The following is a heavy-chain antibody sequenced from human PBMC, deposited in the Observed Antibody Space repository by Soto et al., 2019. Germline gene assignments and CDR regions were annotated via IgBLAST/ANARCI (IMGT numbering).Heavy chain of an antibody. CDR1: GFTFRDYA. CDR3: TRETVAGITGLDY. D-gene: IGHD1-20*01. Sequence: GGSLRLSCAASGFTFRDYAMNWVRQVPGKGLEWVADISVSDAFIYYADSVRGRFSISRDASENILYLQMNSLRVDDTALYYCTRETVAGITGLDYWGPGTLVTVSS. V-gene: IGHV3-23*01. J-gene: IGHJ4*02. CDR2: ISVSDAFI.